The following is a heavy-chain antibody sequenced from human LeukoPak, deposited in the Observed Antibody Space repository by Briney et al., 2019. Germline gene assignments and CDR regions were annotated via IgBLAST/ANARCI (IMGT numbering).Heavy chain of an antibody. V-gene: IGHV3-21*01. CDR2: ISSSSYI. CDR3: ARTIEMATISYFDY. CDR1: GFTFSSYS. J-gene: IGHJ4*02. D-gene: IGHD5-24*01. Sequence: PGGSLRLSCAASGFTFSSYSMNWVRQAPGKGLEWVSSISSSSYIYYADSVKGRFTISRDNAKNSLYLQMNSLRAGDTAVYYCARTIEMATISYFDYWGQGTLVTVSS.